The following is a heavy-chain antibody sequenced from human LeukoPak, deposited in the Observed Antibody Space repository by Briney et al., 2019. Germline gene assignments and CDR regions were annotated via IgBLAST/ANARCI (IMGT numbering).Heavy chain of an antibody. D-gene: IGHD3-3*01. Sequence: SETLSLTCAVYGGSFSGYYWSWIRQPPGKGLEWIGEINHSGSTNYNPSLKSRVTISVDTSKSQFSLKLSSVTAADTAVYYCAREPAARITIFGVVSRDDAFDIWGQGTMVTVSS. CDR2: INHSGST. J-gene: IGHJ3*02. CDR1: GGSFSGYY. CDR3: AREPAARITIFGVVSRDDAFDI. V-gene: IGHV4-34*01.